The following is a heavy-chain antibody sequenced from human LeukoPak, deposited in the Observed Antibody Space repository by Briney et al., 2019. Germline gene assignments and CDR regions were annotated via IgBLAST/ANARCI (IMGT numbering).Heavy chain of an antibody. CDR3: ARLGSQLSEYYYGMTS. Sequence: SETLSLTCTVSGGSISSYYWSWIRQPPGKGLEWIGYIYYSGSTNYNPSLKSRVTISVDTSKNQSSLKLSSVTAADTAVYYCARLGSQLSEYYYGMTSGAKGPRSPSP. J-gene: IGHJ6*02. CDR1: GGSISSYY. CDR2: IYYSGST. V-gene: IGHV4-59*08. D-gene: IGHD1-1*01.